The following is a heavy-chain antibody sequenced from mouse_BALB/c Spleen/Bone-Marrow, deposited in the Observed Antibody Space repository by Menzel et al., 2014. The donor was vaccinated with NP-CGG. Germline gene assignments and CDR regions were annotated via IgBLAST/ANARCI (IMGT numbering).Heavy chain of an antibody. Sequence: QVQLQQPGAALVKPGAPVRLSCKASGYTFTSYWMNWVKQRPGRGLEWIGRVDPSDSETHYNQKFKDKATLTVDKSSSTAYIQLGSLTSEDSAVYYCARALGDGYYYAMDYWGQGTSVTVSS. CDR2: VDPSDSET. J-gene: IGHJ4*01. V-gene: IGHV1-69*02. D-gene: IGHD2-3*01. CDR3: ARALGDGYYYAMDY. CDR1: GYTFTSYW.